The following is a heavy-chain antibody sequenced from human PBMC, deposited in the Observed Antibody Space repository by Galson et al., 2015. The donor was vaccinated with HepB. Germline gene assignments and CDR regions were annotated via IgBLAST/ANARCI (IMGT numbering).Heavy chain of an antibody. J-gene: IGHJ6*03. V-gene: IGHV7-4-1*02. CDR3: ARSPLRFLDWLPYYDYYYMDV. D-gene: IGHD3-3*01. Sequence: SVKVSCKASGYTFTDYVVNWVRQAPGQGLEWTGWMNTNTGKPTYAPGCAGRFVFSLDTSVTTAYLQISSLETDDTAVYYCARSPLRFLDWLPYYDYYYMDVWGEGTTVTVSS. CDR1: GYTFTDYV. CDR2: MNTNTGKP.